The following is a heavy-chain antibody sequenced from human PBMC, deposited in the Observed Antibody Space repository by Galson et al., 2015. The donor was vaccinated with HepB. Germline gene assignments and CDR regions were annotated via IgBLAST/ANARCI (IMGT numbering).Heavy chain of an antibody. J-gene: IGHJ4*02. CDR3: ARDYYYDSSGPAQNCDFHY. D-gene: IGHD3-22*01. V-gene: IGHV4-4*07. Sequence: SETLSLTCIVSGGSISSYYWSWIRQPARKGLEWIGRIYTSGSTKYNPSLKLRVTMSVDTSQNQFSLKLSSVTAADTAVYYCARDYYYDSSGPAQNCDFHYWGQGTLVALSS. CDR2: IYTSGST. CDR1: GGSISSYY.